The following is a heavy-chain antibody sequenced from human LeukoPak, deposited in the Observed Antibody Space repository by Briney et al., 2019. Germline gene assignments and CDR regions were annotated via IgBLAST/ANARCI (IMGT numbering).Heavy chain of an antibody. V-gene: IGHV3-23*01. D-gene: IGHD3-3*01. CDR3: AKANWVSNADGVW. Sequence: GGSLSLSCAASGLSFTNYAMSGVRQAPARGPEGVASIRGGGETLYADSAKGRFTLSRDDYRNTVYLQMNNLRVKDTAIYYCAKANWVSNADGVWWGRGTQVTVSS. CDR2: IRGGGET. CDR1: GLSFTNYA. J-gene: IGHJ4*02.